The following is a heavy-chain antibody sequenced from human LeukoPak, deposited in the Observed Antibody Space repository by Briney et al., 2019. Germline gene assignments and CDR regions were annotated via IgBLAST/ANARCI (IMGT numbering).Heavy chain of an antibody. D-gene: IGHD6-13*01. V-gene: IGHV4-38-2*02. CDR3: AREKVSSWSLYFDY. J-gene: IGHJ4*02. Sequence: SETLSLTCAVSGYSISSAYYWGWIRQPPGKGLEWIGSIYHSGSTYYNPSLKSRVTISVDTSKNQFSLKLSSVTAADTAIYYCAREKVSSWSLYFDYWGQGTLVTVSS. CDR1: GYSISSAYY. CDR2: IYHSGST.